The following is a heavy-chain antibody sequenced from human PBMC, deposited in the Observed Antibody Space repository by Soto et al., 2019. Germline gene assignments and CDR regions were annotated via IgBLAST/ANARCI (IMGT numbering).Heavy chain of an antibody. Sequence: PSETLSLTCAVYGGSFSGYYWSWIRQPPGKGLEWIGEINHSGSTNYNPSLKSRVTISVDTSKNQFSLKLSSVTAADTAVYYCARPSTDSSGYYSDAFDIWGQGTMVTV. CDR3: ARPSTDSSGYYSDAFDI. D-gene: IGHD3-22*01. CDR1: GGSFSGYY. V-gene: IGHV4-34*01. J-gene: IGHJ3*02. CDR2: INHSGST.